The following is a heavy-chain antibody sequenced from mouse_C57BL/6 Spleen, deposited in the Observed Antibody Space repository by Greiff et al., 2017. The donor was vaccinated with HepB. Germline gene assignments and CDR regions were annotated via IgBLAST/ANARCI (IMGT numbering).Heavy chain of an antibody. Sequence: QVHVKQSGAELVKPGASVKISCKASGYAFSSYWMNWVKQRPGKGLEWIGQIYPGDGDTNYNGKFKGKATLTADKSSSTAYMQLSSLTSEDSAVYFCARYPLYYYGSSYWYFDVWGTGTTVTVSS. CDR2: IYPGDGDT. D-gene: IGHD1-1*01. V-gene: IGHV1-80*01. J-gene: IGHJ1*03. CDR1: GYAFSSYW. CDR3: ARYPLYYYGSSYWYFDV.